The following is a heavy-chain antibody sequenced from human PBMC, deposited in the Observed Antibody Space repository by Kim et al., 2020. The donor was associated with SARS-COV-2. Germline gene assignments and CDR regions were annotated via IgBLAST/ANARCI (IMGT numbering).Heavy chain of an antibody. CDR2: MYNSENV. Sequence: SETLSLTCTVSGGPIISGTFYWGWIRQAPGKGLEWVGSMYNSENVYYNPSLKSRVTISVDTSKNQFSLNLSSVTAADAATYYCARLIPVPDVWGSGTMVT. CDR1: GGPIISGTFY. J-gene: IGHJ6*02. V-gene: IGHV4-39*01. CDR3: ARLIPVPDV.